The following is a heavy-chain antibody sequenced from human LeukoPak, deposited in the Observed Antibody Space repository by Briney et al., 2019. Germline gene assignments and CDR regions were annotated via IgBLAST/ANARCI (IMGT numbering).Heavy chain of an antibody. V-gene: IGHV1-2*02. J-gene: IGHJ4*02. D-gene: IGHD3-22*01. CDR3: ARGRDYDSSGYGY. CDR1: GYTFTGYY. CDR2: INPNSGGT. Sequence: ASVKVSCTASGYTFTGYYMHWVRQAPGQGLEWMGWINPNSGGTNYAQKFQGRVTMTRDTSISTAYMELSRLRSDDTAVYYCARGRDYDSSGYGYWGQGTLVTVSS.